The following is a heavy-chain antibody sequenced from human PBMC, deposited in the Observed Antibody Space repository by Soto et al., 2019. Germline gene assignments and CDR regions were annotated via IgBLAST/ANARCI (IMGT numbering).Heavy chain of an antibody. CDR3: ARSGHLFDY. Sequence: PSDTLSLTCAVYGGSFNDYYWSWIRQPPGKGLEWIGEINHTGHTNYNPSLKSRVTISVDTSKNQFSLKLSSVTAADTAVYYCARSGHLFDYWGQGILVTVSS. CDR2: INHTGHT. V-gene: IGHV4-34*01. CDR1: GGSFNDYY. J-gene: IGHJ4*02. D-gene: IGHD3-10*01.